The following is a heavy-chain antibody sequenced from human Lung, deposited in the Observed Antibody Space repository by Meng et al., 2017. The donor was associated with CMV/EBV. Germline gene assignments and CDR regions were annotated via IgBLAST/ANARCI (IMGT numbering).Heavy chain of an antibody. CDR1: GFPFSSYA. Sequence: GESLKISCAASGFPFSSYAMSWVRQAPGKGLEWVSAISGGGDRTYNADSVRGRFTISRDESKNTVYLQMSSLRAEDTAVYYCAKGPPRSGSYPSYFDYWGQGXLVTVSS. CDR2: ISGGGDRT. J-gene: IGHJ4*02. V-gene: IGHV3-23*01. CDR3: AKGPPRSGSYPSYFDY. D-gene: IGHD1-26*01.